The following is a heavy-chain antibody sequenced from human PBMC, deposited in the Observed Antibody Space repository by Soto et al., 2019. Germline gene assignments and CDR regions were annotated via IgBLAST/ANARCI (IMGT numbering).Heavy chain of an antibody. D-gene: IGHD3-22*01. CDR1: GFTFDDYA. CDR2: ISWNSGSI. J-gene: IGHJ3*02. Sequence: EVQLVESGGGLVQPGRSLRLSCAASGFTFDDYAMHWVRQAPGKGLEWVSGISWNSGSIGYADSVKGRFTISRDNAKNSLYLQMNSLRAEDTALYYCAKDRYYDSSGYYRGAVDIWGQGTMVTVSS. V-gene: IGHV3-9*01. CDR3: AKDRYYDSSGYYRGAVDI.